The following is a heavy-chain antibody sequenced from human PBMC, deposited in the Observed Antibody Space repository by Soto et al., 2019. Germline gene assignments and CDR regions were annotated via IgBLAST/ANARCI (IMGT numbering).Heavy chain of an antibody. CDR2: INWNGGST. V-gene: IGHV3-20*01. CDR1: GFTFDDYG. Sequence: AGGSLRLSCAASGFTFDDYGMSWVRQAPGKGLEWVSGINWNGGSTGYADSVKGRFTISRDNAKNSLYLQMNSLRAEDTALYHCARRPKSLDYVYIWGSYRYGYYYMDVWGKGTTVTVSS. CDR3: ARRPKSLDYVYIWGSYRYGYYYMDV. D-gene: IGHD3-16*02. J-gene: IGHJ6*03.